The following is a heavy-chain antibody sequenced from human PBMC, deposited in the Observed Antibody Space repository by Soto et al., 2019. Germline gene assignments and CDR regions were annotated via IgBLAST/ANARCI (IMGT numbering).Heavy chain of an antibody. D-gene: IGHD5-12*01. Sequence: ASVKVSCKASGYTFTSYYMHWVRQAPGQGLEWMGIINPSGGSTSYAQKFQGRVTMTRDTSTSTVYMELSSLRSEDTAVYYCANFSYDRDFDYWGQGTLVTVSS. CDR2: INPSGGST. J-gene: IGHJ4*02. V-gene: IGHV1-46*03. CDR1: GYTFTSYY. CDR3: ANFSYDRDFDY.